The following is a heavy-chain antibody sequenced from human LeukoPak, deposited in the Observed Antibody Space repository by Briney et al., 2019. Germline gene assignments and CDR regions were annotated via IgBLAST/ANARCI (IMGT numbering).Heavy chain of an antibody. CDR2: IYTSGST. D-gene: IGHD3-22*01. CDR3: ARDKYYYDSSGSIRFDY. V-gene: IGHV4-4*07. CDR1: GGSISSYY. J-gene: IGHJ4*02. Sequence: SETLSLTCTVSGGSISSYYWSWIRQPAGKGLEWIGRIYTSGSTNYNPSLKSRVTMSVDTSKNQFSLKLSSVTAADTAVYYCARDKYYYDSSGSIRFDYWGQGTLVTASS.